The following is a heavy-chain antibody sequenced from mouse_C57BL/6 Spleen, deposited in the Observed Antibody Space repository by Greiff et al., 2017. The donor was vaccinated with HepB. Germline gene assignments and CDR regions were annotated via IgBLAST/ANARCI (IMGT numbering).Heavy chain of an antibody. D-gene: IGHD1-1*01. CDR2: IDPSDSYT. CDR1: GYTFTSYW. Sequence: VQLQQPGAELVMPGASVKLSCKASGYTFTSYWMHWVKQRPGQGLEWIGEIDPSDSYTNYNQKFKGKSTLTVDKSSSTAYMQLSSLTSEDSAVYYCARSYGSSPDYWGQGTTLTVSS. V-gene: IGHV1-69*01. J-gene: IGHJ2*01. CDR3: ARSYGSSPDY.